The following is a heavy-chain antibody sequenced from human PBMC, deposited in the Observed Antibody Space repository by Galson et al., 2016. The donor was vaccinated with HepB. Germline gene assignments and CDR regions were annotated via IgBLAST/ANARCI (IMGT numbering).Heavy chain of an antibody. Sequence: SVKVSCKASGNTFIVMHWVRQAPGQRLEWMGCINAGDGNINYSQKFQGRVTISTDTSASTGYLQLGSLKSEDTAVYYCATQYGRSGSYAAFGGWGQGTLVTVSS. V-gene: IGHV1-3*01. J-gene: IGHJ4*02. CDR1: GNTFIV. CDR3: ATQYGRSGSYAAFGG. CDR2: INAGDGNI. D-gene: IGHD1-26*01.